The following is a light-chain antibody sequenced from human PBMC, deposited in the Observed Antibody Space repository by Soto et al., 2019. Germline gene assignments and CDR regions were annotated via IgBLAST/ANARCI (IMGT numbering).Light chain of an antibody. V-gene: IGKV1-5*01. CDR1: QTISTF. J-gene: IGKJ1*01. CDR3: QQYNVYPWT. CDR2: DAS. Sequence: DLQMTQSPSSLASSVGDRGSSSCRASQTISTFLNWYQQKPGKAPKLLIYDASSLESGVPSRFSGSGSGTEFTLTISSLQPDDFATYYCQQYNVYPWTFGQGTKV.